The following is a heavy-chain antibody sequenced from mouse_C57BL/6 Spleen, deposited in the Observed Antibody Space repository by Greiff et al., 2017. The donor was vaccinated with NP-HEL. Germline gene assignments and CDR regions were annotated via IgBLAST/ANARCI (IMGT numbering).Heavy chain of an antibody. CDR3: TRYPVYYAMDY. Sequence: QVQLQQSGAELVRPGASVTLSCKASGYTFTDYEMHWVKQTPVHGLEWIGAIDPETGGTAYNQKFKGKAILTADKSSSTAYMELRSLTSEDSAVYYCTRYPVYYAMDYWGQGTSVTVSS. CDR2: IDPETGGT. J-gene: IGHJ4*01. CDR1: GYTFTDYE. V-gene: IGHV1-15*01.